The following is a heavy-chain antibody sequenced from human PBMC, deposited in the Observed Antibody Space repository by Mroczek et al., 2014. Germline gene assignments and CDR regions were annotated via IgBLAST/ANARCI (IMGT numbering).Heavy chain of an antibody. CDR3: ARGVEYSSLVRCYYYYMDV. Sequence: QVQLQQWGAGLLKPSETLSLTCAVCGGSFSGYYWSWIRQPPGKGLEWIGEINHSGSTNYNPSLKSRVTISVDTSKNQFSLKLSSVTAADTAVYYCARGVEYSSLVRCYYYYMDVWGQRDHGHRLL. V-gene: IGHV4-34*01. CDR1: GGSFSGYY. D-gene: IGHD6-6*01. CDR2: INHSGST. J-gene: IGHJ6*03.